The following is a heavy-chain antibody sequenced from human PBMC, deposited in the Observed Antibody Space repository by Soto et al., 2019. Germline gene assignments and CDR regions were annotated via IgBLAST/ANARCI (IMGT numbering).Heavy chain of an antibody. D-gene: IGHD3-22*01. CDR1: GGSMNSFS. J-gene: IGHJ3*02. CDR3: ARASYYDSSGYYPGAFDM. V-gene: IGHV4-59*01. Sequence: HVQLQESGPGLVKPSETLSLTCTVSGGSMNSFSWAWIRQPPGRGLELIGSLYYSGGTHFNPSLKRRVTIPVDTSKNQFSLRLSSMTAADTAIYYCARASYYDSSGYYPGAFDMWGQGTMVTVSS. CDR2: LYYSGGT.